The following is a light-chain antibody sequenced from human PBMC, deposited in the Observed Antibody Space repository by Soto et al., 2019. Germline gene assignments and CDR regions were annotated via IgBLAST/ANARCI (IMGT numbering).Light chain of an antibody. CDR3: QAWDSNTGV. CDR2: QDN. J-gene: IGLJ1*01. V-gene: IGLV3-1*01. Sequence: SYELTQPPSVSVSPGQTASITCSGDELGNKYACWYQQKPGQSPVLVIYQDNKRPSGIPERFSGSNSGNTATLTISGTRAMDEADYYCQAWDSNTGVFGAGTKLTVL. CDR1: ELGNKY.